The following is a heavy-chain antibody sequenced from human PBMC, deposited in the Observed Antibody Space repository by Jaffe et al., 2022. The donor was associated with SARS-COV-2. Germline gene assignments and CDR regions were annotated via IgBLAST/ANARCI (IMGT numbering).Heavy chain of an antibody. CDR2: IYPGDSDT. D-gene: IGHD3-10*01. Sequence: EVQLVQSGAEVKKPGESLKISCKGSGYSFTSYWIGWVRQMPGKGLEWMGIIYPGDSDTRYSPSFQGQVTISADKSISTAYLQWSSLKASDTAMYYCARLGPYGSGSYYFDSMDVWGQGTTVTVSS. V-gene: IGHV5-51*01. CDR3: ARLGPYGSGSYYFDSMDV. CDR1: GYSFTSYW. J-gene: IGHJ6*02.